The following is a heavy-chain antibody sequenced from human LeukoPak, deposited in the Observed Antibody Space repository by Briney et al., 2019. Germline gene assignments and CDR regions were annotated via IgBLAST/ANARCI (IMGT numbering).Heavy chain of an antibody. D-gene: IGHD1-26*01. CDR1: GFTFSRXX. Sequence: GGSQRLSCAXXGFTFSRXXXXXXXQAPGKGLEXXAVVWXDGRNEYYADSVKGXXTIXRDNSKNTLHLQMNSLRAEDTAVYYCARPLVGDALDYWGQGTLLTVSS. V-gene: IGHV3-33*01. CDR3: ARPLVGDALDY. CDR2: VWXDGRNE. J-gene: IGHJ4*02.